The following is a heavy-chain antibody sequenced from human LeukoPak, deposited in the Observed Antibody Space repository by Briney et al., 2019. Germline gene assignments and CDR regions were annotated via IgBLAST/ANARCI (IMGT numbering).Heavy chain of an antibody. J-gene: IGHJ4*02. CDR3: ASLTVTGGSPSDY. D-gene: IGHD2-15*01. CDR2: ISNSGSSK. V-gene: IGHV3-48*03. CDR1: GFTFSNYD. Sequence: PGGSLRLSCVASGFTFSNYDMNWVRQVPGKGLEWVSYISNSGSSKYYVDSVKGRFTISRDNAKNLLYLQMNSLRAEDTAVYYCASLTVTGGSPSDYWGQGTLVTVSS.